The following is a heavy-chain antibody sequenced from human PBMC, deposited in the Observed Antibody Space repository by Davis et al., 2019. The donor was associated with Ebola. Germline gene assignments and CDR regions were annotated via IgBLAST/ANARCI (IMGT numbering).Heavy chain of an antibody. J-gene: IGHJ6*04. CDR2: TYYNSKWYY. CDR3: ARGWLRAGMDV. V-gene: IGHV6-1*01. Sequence: HSQTLSLTRAISVHTLSINSAGWNWIRQSPSRGLEWLGRTYYNSKWYYDYAESVKSRITINPDTSKNQLSLQLNSVTPEDTALYYCARGWLRAGMDVWGEGTTVTVSS. CDR1: VHTLSINSAG. D-gene: IGHD5-18*01.